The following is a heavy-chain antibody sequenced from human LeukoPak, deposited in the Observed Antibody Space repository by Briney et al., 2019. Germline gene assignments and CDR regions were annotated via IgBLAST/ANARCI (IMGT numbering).Heavy chain of an antibody. V-gene: IGHV3-23*01. J-gene: IGHJ6*02. CDR2: ISVSGGST. CDR3: ARESGSGGRPYYGMDV. D-gene: IGHD2-15*01. CDR1: GFTFSSYA. Sequence: GGSLRLSCAASGFTFSSYAMSWVRQAPEKGLEWVSTISVSGGSTFYADSVKGRFTISRDNAKNSLYLQMNSLRAEDTAVYYCARESGSGGRPYYGMDVWGQGTTVTVSS.